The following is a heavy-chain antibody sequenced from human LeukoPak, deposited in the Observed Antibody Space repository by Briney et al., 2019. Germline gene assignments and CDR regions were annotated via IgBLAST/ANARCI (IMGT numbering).Heavy chain of an antibody. CDR1: GFTFDDYA. CDR3: AKDTIVGYDFWSGYFAY. CDR2: ISGDGGST. D-gene: IGHD3-3*01. J-gene: IGHJ4*02. V-gene: IGHV3-43*02. Sequence: GGSLRLSCAASGFTFDDYAMHWVRQAPGKGLEWVSLISGDGGSTYCADSVKGRFTISRDNSKNSLYLQMNSLRTEDTALYYCAKDTIVGYDFWSGYFAYWGQGTLVTVSS.